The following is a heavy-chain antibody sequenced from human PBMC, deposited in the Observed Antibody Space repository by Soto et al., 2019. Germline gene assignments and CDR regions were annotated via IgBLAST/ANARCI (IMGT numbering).Heavy chain of an antibody. CDR1: GFIFTSYG. D-gene: IGHD4-4*01. J-gene: IGHJ6*02. V-gene: IGHV3-30*03. CDR2: ILHDGSAE. CDR3: ERSRDGYSFYFYYGMDG. Sequence: GGSLRLSCAASGFIFTSYGMHWVRQAPGKGLEWMALILHDGSAEYYADSVKGRFTISRDNSKNTLYLQMNSLTAEDTAVYYCERSRDGYSFYFYYGMDGWGQGTTVTAP.